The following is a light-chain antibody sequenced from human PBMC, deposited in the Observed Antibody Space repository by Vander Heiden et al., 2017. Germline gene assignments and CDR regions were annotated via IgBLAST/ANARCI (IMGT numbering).Light chain of an antibody. CDR1: QKVSSN. CDR3: QQYDNWPRT. J-gene: IGKJ1*01. Sequence: EIVMTQSPATLSVSPGERATLSCRASQKVSSNLAWYQQKPGQAPRLLIYGASTRATGIPARCSGSGSGTEFTLTITSLQSEDFALFYCQQYDNWPRTFGQGTKVEI. V-gene: IGKV3-15*01. CDR2: GAS.